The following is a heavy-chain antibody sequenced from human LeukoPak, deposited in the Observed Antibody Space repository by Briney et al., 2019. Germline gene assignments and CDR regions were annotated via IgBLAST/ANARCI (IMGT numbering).Heavy chain of an antibody. D-gene: IGHD2-15*01. CDR2: TSSDGSTT. V-gene: IGHV3-74*01. CDR1: GFTFSSYW. J-gene: IGHJ4*02. Sequence: PGGSLRLSCAAPGFTFSSYWMHWVRQAPGKGLVWVSGTSSDGSTTAYADSVKGRFTISRDNAKNTLYLQMNSLRAEDTAVYYCARDRHGISFVVVAATLDYWGQGTLVTVSS. CDR3: ARDRHGISFVVVAATLDY.